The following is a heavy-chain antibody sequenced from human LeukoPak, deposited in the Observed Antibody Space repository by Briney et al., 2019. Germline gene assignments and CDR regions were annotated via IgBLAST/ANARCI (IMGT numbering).Heavy chain of an antibody. V-gene: IGHV4-34*01. CDR1: GGSFSGYY. CDR3: ARALGVAVYWYFDL. J-gene: IGHJ2*01. CDR2: INHSGST. D-gene: IGHD6-19*01. Sequence: PSETLSLTCAVYGGSFSGYYWSWIRQPPGKGLEWIGEINHSGSTNYNPSLKSQVTISVDASKNQFSLKLSSVTAADTAVYYCARALGVAVYWYFDLWGRGTLVTVSS.